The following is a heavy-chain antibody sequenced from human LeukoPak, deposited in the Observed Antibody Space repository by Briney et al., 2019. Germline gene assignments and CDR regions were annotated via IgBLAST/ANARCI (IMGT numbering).Heavy chain of an antibody. CDR2: ISGSGVST. J-gene: IGHJ6*03. Sequence: GGSLRLSCAASRFTFSSYAMSWARQAPGKGLEWVSAISGSGVSTYYADSVKGRFTISRDNSKNTLYLQMNNLRAEDTAVYYCAKDGLERRYYQRYYMDFWGKGTTVTISS. D-gene: IGHD1-1*01. CDR1: RFTFSSYA. CDR3: AKDGLERRYYQRYYMDF. V-gene: IGHV3-23*01.